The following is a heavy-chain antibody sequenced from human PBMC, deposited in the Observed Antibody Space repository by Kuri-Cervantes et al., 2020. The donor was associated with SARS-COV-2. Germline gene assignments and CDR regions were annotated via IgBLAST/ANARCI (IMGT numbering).Heavy chain of an antibody. V-gene: IGHV3-15*01. J-gene: IGHJ3*02. CDR1: GFTFSNAW. CDR3: TVAYYYNSSGDDI. D-gene: IGHD3-22*01. CDR2: IKSKTDGGTT. Sequence: GGSLRLSCAASGFTFSNAWMSWVRQAPGKGLEWVGRIKSKTDGGTTDYAAPVKGRFTIPRDDSKNTLYLQMNSLKTEDTAVYYCTVAYYYNSSGDDIWGQGTMVTVSS.